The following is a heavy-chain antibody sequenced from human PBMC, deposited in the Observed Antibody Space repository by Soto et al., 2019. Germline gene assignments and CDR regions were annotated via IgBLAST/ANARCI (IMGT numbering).Heavy chain of an antibody. Sequence: GGSLRLSCAASGFTFSDYYMSWIRQAPGKGLEWVSYISSSGSTIYYADSVKGRFTISRDNAKNSLYLQMNSLRAEDTAVYYCATRIPPVLYSSSSGWFDPWGQGTLVTVSS. J-gene: IGHJ5*02. V-gene: IGHV3-11*01. D-gene: IGHD6-6*01. CDR3: ATRIPPVLYSSSSGWFDP. CDR1: GFTFSDYY. CDR2: ISSSGSTI.